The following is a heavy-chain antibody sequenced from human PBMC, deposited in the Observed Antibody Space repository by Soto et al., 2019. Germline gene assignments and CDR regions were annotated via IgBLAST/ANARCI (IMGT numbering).Heavy chain of an antibody. J-gene: IGHJ4*02. CDR2: IYYSGST. CDR1: GGSISSYY. CDR3: ASTYYYDSSGSGPTTGAFDY. Sequence: SETLSLTCTVSGGSISSYYWSWIRQPPGKGLEWIGYIYYSGSTNYNPSLKSRVTISVGTSKNQFSLKLSSVTAADTAVYYCASTYYYDSSGSGPTTGAFDYWGQGTLVTVSS. V-gene: IGHV4-59*01. D-gene: IGHD3-22*01.